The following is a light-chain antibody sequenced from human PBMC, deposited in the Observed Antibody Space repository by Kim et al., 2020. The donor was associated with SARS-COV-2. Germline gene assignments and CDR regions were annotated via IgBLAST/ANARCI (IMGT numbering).Light chain of an antibody. CDR3: CSYVGSYTWV. J-gene: IGLJ3*02. CDR1: SSDVRYYNY. CDR2: DVS. V-gene: IGLV2-11*01. Sequence: QSALTQPRSVSGSPGQSVTISCTGTSSDVRYYNYVSWYQQHPGKAPKLMIYDVSERPSGVPDRFSGSKSGNTASLTISGLQAEDEADYYCCSYVGSYTWVFGGGTKVTVL.